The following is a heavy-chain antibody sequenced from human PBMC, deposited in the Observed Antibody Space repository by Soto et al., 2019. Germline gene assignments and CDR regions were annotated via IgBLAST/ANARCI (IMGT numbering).Heavy chain of an antibody. J-gene: IGHJ5*02. D-gene: IGHD2-2*01. Sequence: GGSLRLSCAPSGFTFSIYSMSWVRQAPGKDLEWISSISTSSGDIYYADSVKGRFTVSRDNAKNSLYLQMNSLRVEDTAVYYCARDSRKVATPAMGSVGFDPWGQGTLVTVSS. CDR2: ISTSSGDI. V-gene: IGHV3-21*01. CDR1: GFTFSIYS. CDR3: ARDSRKVATPAMGSVGFDP.